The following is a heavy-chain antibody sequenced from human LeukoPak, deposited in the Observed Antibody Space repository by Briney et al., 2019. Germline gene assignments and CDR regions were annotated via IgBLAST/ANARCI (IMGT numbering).Heavy chain of an antibody. D-gene: IGHD1-26*01. V-gene: IGHV4-39*01. J-gene: IGHJ4*02. Sequence: PSETLSLTCTVSGDSISSSSYYWGWIRHPPGKGLEWTGSIYCSGHTYYNPSLKSRVTISVDTSKNQLSLKLSSVTAADTAVYYCASVGYFDYWGQGTLVTVSS. CDR1: GDSISSSSYY. CDR2: IYCSGHT. CDR3: ASVGYFDY.